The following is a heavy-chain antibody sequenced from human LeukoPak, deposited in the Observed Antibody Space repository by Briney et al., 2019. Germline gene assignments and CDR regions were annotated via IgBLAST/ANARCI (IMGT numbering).Heavy chain of an antibody. Sequence: GGSLRLSCAASGFTFSSYAMSWVRQAPGKGLEWVSAISGSGGSTYYADSVKGRFTISSDSSKNILFLQMNSLRADDTAVYYCARGNYNNGWYYFDYWGQGTLVTVSS. V-gene: IGHV3-23*01. D-gene: IGHD6-19*01. CDR2: ISGSGGST. J-gene: IGHJ4*02. CDR1: GFTFSSYA. CDR3: ARGNYNNGWYYFDY.